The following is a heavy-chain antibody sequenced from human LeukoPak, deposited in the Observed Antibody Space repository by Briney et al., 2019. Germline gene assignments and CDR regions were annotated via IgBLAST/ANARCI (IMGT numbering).Heavy chain of an antibody. CDR2: ISSSGSTI. Sequence: GGSLRLSCAASGFTFSSYEMNWVRQAPGKGLEWVSYISSSGSTIYYADSVKGRFTISRDNAKNSLYLQMNSLRAEDTAVYHCARSYYYGIYYFDYWGQGTLVTVSS. V-gene: IGHV3-48*03. J-gene: IGHJ4*02. CDR1: GFTFSSYE. D-gene: IGHD3-10*01. CDR3: ARSYYYGIYYFDY.